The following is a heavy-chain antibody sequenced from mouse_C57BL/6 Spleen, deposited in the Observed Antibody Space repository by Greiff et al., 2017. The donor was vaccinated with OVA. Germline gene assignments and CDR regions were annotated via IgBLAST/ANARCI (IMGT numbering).Heavy chain of an antibody. CDR1: GYTFTSYW. D-gene: IGHD4-1*01. J-gene: IGHJ3*01. Sequence: QVHVKQPGAELVKPGASVKMSCKASGYTFTSYWITWVKQRPGQGLEWIGDIYPGSGSTNYNEKFKSKATLTVDTSSSTAYMQLSSLTSEDSAVYYCASGGTGTNAYWGQGTLVTVSA. CDR2: IYPGSGST. CDR3: ASGGTGTNAY. V-gene: IGHV1-55*01.